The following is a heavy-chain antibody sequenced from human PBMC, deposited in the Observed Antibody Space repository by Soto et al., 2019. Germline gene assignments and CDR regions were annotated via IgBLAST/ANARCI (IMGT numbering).Heavy chain of an antibody. V-gene: IGHV3-9*01. CDR2: ISWNSGSI. CDR1: GFTFDDYA. J-gene: IGHJ4*02. CDR3: AKGYDFWSGTIDY. Sequence: EVQLVESGGGLVQPGRSLRLSCAASGFTFDDYAMHWVRQAPGKGLEWVSGISWNSGSIGYADSVKGRFTISRDNAKNSLYLQMTSLRAEDTALYYCAKGYDFWSGTIDYWGQGTLVTVSS. D-gene: IGHD3-3*01.